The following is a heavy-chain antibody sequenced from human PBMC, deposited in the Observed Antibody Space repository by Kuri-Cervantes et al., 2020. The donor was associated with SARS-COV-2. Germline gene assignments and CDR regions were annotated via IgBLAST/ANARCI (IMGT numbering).Heavy chain of an antibody. Sequence: GESLKISCAASGFTFTNAWMNWVRQTPGKGLEWVGRIKAKTEGETTDYAAPVKGRFTISRDDSKNLLYLQMNSLRIEDTAVYYCARVRMPAYYFDYWGQGTLVTVSS. CDR3: ARVRMPAYYFDY. CDR2: IKAKTEGETT. CDR1: GFTFTNAW. J-gene: IGHJ4*02. V-gene: IGHV3-15*07. D-gene: IGHD2-2*01.